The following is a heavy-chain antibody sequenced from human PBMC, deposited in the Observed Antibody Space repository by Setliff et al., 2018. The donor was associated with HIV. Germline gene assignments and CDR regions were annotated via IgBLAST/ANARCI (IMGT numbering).Heavy chain of an antibody. CDR1: GGSISSSSYY. D-gene: IGHD6-19*01. CDR3: ARQNSGWGVGLYYFDY. CDR2: IYYSGSV. V-gene: IGHV4-39*01. Sequence: LSLTCTVSGGSISSSSYYWGWIRQPPGKGLEWIGNIYYSGSVYYNPSLQSRVTISVDTTSNQFSLKLSSVTAADTALYYCARQNSGWGVGLYYFDYWGQGTLVTAPQ. J-gene: IGHJ4*02.